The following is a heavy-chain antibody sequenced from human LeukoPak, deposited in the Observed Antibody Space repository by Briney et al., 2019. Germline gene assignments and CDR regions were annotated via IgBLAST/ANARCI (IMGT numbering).Heavy chain of an antibody. CDR2: ISGSDGST. J-gene: IGHJ4*02. CDR1: GFTFSSYA. Sequence: GGSLRLSCAASGFTFSSYAMSWVRQAPGKGLEWVSGISGSDGSTYYADSVKGRFTISRDNSKSTMYLQMNSLRAEDTAVYYCAKDQVYTLFGVIIIFDYWVRGTLVTVSS. V-gene: IGHV3-23*01. CDR3: AKDQVYTLFGVIIIFDY. D-gene: IGHD3-3*01.